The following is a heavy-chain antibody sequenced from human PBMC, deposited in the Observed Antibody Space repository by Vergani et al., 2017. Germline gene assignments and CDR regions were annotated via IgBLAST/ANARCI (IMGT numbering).Heavy chain of an antibody. CDR2: IIPIFGTT. D-gene: IGHD1-1*01. V-gene: IGHV1-69*01. J-gene: IGHJ6*03. Sequence: QVQLVQSGAEVKKPGSSVKVSCKASGGTFSSYAISWVRQAPGQGLEWMGGIIPIFGTTNYAQKFQGRVTITADESTRTAYMELSSLRSEDTAVYYCASNKLERRTGAGNYYYMDVWGKGTTVTVSS. CDR3: ASNKLERRTGAGNYYYMDV. CDR1: GGTFSSYA.